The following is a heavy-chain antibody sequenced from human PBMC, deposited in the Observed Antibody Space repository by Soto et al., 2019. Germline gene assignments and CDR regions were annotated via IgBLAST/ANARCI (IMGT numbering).Heavy chain of an antibody. J-gene: IGHJ5*01. V-gene: IGHV3-30*04. CDR3: ARTRNGGVADSFDS. CDR2: ISRDGSYI. CDR1: GYTFSRHA. D-gene: IGHD3-3*01. Sequence: GGSLRLSCAASGYTFSRHAIHWVRLTPGRGLEWVLAISRDGSYIYYTDSVKGRFTVSRDNSKNTVFVQMNRLIPDDTALYFCARTRNGGVADSFDSWGQGTRVTVSS.